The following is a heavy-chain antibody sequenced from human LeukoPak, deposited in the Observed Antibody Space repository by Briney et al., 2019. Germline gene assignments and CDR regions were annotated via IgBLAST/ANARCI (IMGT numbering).Heavy chain of an antibody. J-gene: IGHJ4*02. CDR2: IYYSGST. CDR1: GGSISSGDYY. V-gene: IGHV4-30-4*01. Sequence: SETLSLTCTVSGGSISSGDYYWSWIRQPPGKGLEWIGYIYYSGSTYYNPSLKSRVTISVDTSKNQFSPKLSSVTAADTAVYYCARDAGGSYFTQPGYYFDYWGQGTLVTVSS. CDR3: ARDAGGSYFTQPGYYFDY. D-gene: IGHD1-26*01.